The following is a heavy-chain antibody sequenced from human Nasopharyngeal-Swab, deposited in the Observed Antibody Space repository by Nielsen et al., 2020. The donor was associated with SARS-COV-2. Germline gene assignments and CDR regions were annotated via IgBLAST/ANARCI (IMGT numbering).Heavy chain of an antibody. D-gene: IGHD3-10*01. CDR1: GGSFSGYY. J-gene: IGHJ4*02. Sequence: SETLSLTCAVYGGSFSGYYWSWIRQPPGKGLEWIGEINHSGSTNYNPSLKSRVTISVDTSKNQFSLKLSSVTAADTAVYYCARGLGLGESQSLIFDYWGQGTLVTVSS. CDR2: INHSGST. V-gene: IGHV4-34*01. CDR3: ARGLGLGESQSLIFDY.